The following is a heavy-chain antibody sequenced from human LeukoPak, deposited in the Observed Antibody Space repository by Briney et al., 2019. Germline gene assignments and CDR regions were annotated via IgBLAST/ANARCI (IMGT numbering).Heavy chain of an antibody. J-gene: IGHJ6*02. CDR3: ARINYYGSGTYYASIDYGLDV. Sequence: SETLSLTCAVSGGSISSGGYFWSWIRQPPGKGLEWIGYIYESSHALYNPSLKSRVSISGDKSKNQLSLRVNSVTAADTAVYYCARINYYGSGTYYASIDYGLDVWGPGTTVIVSS. V-gene: IGHV4-30-2*01. CDR2: IYESSHA. CDR1: GGSISSGGYF. D-gene: IGHD3-10*01.